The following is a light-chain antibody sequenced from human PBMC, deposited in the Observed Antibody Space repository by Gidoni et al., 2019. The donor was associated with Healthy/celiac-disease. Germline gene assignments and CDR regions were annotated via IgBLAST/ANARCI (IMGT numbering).Light chain of an antibody. J-gene: IGKJ4*01. V-gene: IGKV1-33*01. CDR3: QQYYNLPRLS. CDR1: QDSSNY. CDR2: DSS. Sequence: DIQMTQSTSYLSASVGDRVPITCQASQDSSNYLNWYQQKPGKAPKLLIYDSSNLETGVPSRFSGSGSGTDFTFTISSLQPEDIATYYCQQYYNLPRLSFXGXTKVEIK.